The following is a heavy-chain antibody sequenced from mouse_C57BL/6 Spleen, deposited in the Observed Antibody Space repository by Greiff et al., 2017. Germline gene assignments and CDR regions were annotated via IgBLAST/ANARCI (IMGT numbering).Heavy chain of an antibody. J-gene: IGHJ4*01. Sequence: QVQLQQSGAELVRPGTSVKVSCKASGYAFTNYLIEWVKQRPGQGLEWIGVINPGSGGTNYNEKFKGKATLTADKSSSTAYMQLSSLTSEDSAVYFCARSGDGYYHYMDYWGQGTSVTVSS. D-gene: IGHD2-3*01. CDR2: INPGSGGT. CDR3: ARSGDGYYHYMDY. CDR1: GYAFTNYL. V-gene: IGHV1-54*01.